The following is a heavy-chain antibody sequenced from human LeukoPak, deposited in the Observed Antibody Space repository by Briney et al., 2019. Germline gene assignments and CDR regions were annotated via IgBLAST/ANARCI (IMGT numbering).Heavy chain of an antibody. V-gene: IGHV4-4*07. J-gene: IGHJ4*02. CDR1: GGSISNYY. Sequence: SETLSLTCTVSGGSISNYYWSWIRQPAGKGLEWIGRIYTSGSTNYNPSLRSRVTISIDKSKNQFSLKLTSVTAADTAVYYCARLKQLDIDYWGQGTLVTVSS. CDR2: IYTSGST. CDR3: ARLKQLDIDY. D-gene: IGHD6-6*01.